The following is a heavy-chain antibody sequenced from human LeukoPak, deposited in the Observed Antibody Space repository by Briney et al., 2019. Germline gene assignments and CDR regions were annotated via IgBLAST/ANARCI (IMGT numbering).Heavy chain of an antibody. CDR1: GFTFSSYG. D-gene: IGHD2-15*01. CDR2: IWYDGSNK. CDR3: ARHSWFDGSRLDY. Sequence: PGRSLRLSCAASGFTFSSYGMHWVRQAPGKGLEWVAVIWYDGSNKYYADSVKGRFTISRDNSKNTLYLQMNSLRAEDTAVYYCARHSWFDGSRLDYWGQGTLVTVSS. V-gene: IGHV3-33*01. J-gene: IGHJ4*02.